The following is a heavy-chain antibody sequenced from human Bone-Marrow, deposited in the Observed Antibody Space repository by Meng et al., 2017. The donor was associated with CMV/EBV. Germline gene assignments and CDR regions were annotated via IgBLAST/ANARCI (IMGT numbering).Heavy chain of an antibody. CDR2: INHSGST. V-gene: IGHV4-34*01. CDR1: FSGYY. D-gene: IGHD3-10*01. J-gene: IGHJ4*02. Sequence: FSGYYWSWIRQTPGKGLEWIGEINHSGSTNYNPSLKSRVTISVDTSKNQFSLKLSSVTAADTAVYYCARGSPPWYYGSGSYYNHYFDYWGQGTPVTVSS. CDR3: ARGSPPWYYGSGSYYNHYFDY.